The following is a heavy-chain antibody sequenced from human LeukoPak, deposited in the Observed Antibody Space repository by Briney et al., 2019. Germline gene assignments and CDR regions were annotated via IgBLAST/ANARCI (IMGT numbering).Heavy chain of an antibody. Sequence: PGGSLRLSCAASGFTFSNYAIHWVRQAPGKGLEWVAVISYDGTKKYYADPEKGRFTISRDNSNNTLYLQMNSLRAEDTAVYYCARGRSRGVRFDYWGQGTLVTVSS. V-gene: IGHV3-30*04. CDR2: ISYDGTKK. CDR3: ARGRSRGVRFDY. CDR1: GFTFSNYA. D-gene: IGHD3-10*01. J-gene: IGHJ4*02.